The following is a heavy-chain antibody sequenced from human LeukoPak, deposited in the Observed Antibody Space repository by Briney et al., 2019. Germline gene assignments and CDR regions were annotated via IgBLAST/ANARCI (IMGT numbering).Heavy chain of an antibody. CDR3: ARDNAPYTSSSSGLGLFDY. D-gene: IGHD6-6*01. V-gene: IGHV3-53*01. J-gene: IGHJ4*02. CDR2: IYTGGNT. CDR1: GITVSSNY. Sequence: GGSLRLSCAASGITVSSNYMSWVHQAPGKGLEWVSVIYTGGNTYYADSVKGRFTVSRDNSKNTLYLQMNSLRAEDTAVYYCARDNAPYTSSSSGLGLFDYWGQGTLVTVSS.